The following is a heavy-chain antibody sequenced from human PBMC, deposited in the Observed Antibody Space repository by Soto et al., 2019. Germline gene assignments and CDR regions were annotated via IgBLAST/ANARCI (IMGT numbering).Heavy chain of an antibody. Sequence: GGSLRLSCAASGFTFSSYAMHWVRQAPGKGLEWVSGISWNSGSIGYADSVKGRFTISRDNAKNSLYLQMNSLRAEDTALYYCAKEGYSSSSYFPIGAFDIWGQGTMVTVSS. D-gene: IGHD6-6*01. V-gene: IGHV3-9*01. CDR3: AKEGYSSSSYFPIGAFDI. CDR2: ISWNSGSI. CDR1: GFTFSSYA. J-gene: IGHJ3*02.